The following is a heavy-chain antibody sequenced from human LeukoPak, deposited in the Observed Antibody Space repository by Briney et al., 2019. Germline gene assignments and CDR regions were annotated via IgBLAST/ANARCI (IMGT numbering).Heavy chain of an antibody. J-gene: IGHJ5*02. V-gene: IGHV5-51*01. CDR2: IYPGDSDS. Sequence: GESLKISCKGSGYSFTSYWIGWVRQMPGKGLEWMGSIYPGDSDSRYSPSLQGQGTISADKSTSTAYLQWSSLKAPDTAMYYCARGPSGSWDPNWFDPWGQGTLVTVSS. CDR3: ARGPSGSWDPNWFDP. D-gene: IGHD6-13*01. CDR1: GYSFTSYW.